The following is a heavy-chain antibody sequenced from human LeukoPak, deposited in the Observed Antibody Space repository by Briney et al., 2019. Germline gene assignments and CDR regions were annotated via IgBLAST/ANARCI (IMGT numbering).Heavy chain of an antibody. CDR1: GFTFSSYW. CDR3: ARVGITMILVEPPQNAFDI. CDR2: INSDGRST. Sequence: GGSLRLSCAASGFTFSSYWMHWVRQAPGKGLVWASRINSDGRSTSYADSVKGRFTISRDNAKNTLYLQMNSLRAEDTAVYYCARVGITMILVEPPQNAFDIWGQGTMVTVSS. V-gene: IGHV3-74*01. J-gene: IGHJ3*02. D-gene: IGHD3-22*01.